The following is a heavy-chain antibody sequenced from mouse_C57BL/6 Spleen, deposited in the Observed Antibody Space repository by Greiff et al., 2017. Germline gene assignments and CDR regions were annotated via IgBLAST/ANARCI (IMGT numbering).Heavy chain of an antibody. D-gene: IGHD2-12*01. V-gene: IGHV1-81*01. CDR3: ARYDGVDY. CDR1: GYTFTSYG. Sequence: LVESGAELARPGASVKLSCKASGYTFTSYGISWVKQRTGQGLEWIGSIYPRSGNTYYNEKFKGKATLTADKSSSTAYMELRSLTSEDSAVYFCARYDGVDYWGQGTTLTVSS. J-gene: IGHJ2*01. CDR2: IYPRSGNT.